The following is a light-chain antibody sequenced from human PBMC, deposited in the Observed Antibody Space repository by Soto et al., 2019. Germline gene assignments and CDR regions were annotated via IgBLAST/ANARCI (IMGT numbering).Light chain of an antibody. CDR3: QHYGGSPPRYT. J-gene: IGKJ2*01. CDR1: QSVGSSS. Sequence: EIVLTQSPDTLSLSPGERATLSCRASQSVGSSSLACYQHKPGQAPSLLLYDASSRATDIPDRFSGSGSGTDFTLTISRLEPEDFALYYCQHYGGSPPRYTFGQGTKLEI. V-gene: IGKV3-20*01. CDR2: DAS.